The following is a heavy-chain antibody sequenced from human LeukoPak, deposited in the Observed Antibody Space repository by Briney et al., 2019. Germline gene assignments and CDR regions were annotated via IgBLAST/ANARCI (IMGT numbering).Heavy chain of an antibody. CDR1: GYIFDGYY. J-gene: IGHJ3*02. CDR3: ARGRGFWSGHDAFDI. CDR2: INPNSGGT. D-gene: IGHD3-3*01. Sequence: ASVKVSCKASGYIFDGYYIHWVRQAPGQGLKWVGWINPNSGGTNYAQKFQGRVTMTRDTSITTAYMELSRLTSDDTAVYYCARGRGFWSGHDAFDIWGQGTMVTVSS. V-gene: IGHV1-2*02.